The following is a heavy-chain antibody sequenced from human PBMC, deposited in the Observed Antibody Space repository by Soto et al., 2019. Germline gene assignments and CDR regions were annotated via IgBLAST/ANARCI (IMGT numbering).Heavy chain of an antibody. CDR1: GFSVGANF. Sequence: EVQLVDSGGGLVQPGGSLRLSCAASGFSVGANFMMWVRQAPGKGLEWVAVIYSGGSTNYADSVKGRFTISRHNSENTLYLQMSSLRPHDTATYYCARYTYAPDVWGQGTTVTVSS. J-gene: IGHJ6*02. CDR2: IYSGGST. CDR3: ARYTYAPDV. V-gene: IGHV3-53*04. D-gene: IGHD1-20*01.